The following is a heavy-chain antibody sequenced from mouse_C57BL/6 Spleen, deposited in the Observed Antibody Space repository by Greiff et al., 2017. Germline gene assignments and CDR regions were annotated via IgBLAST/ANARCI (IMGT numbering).Heavy chain of an antibody. CDR2: ISDGGSYT. V-gene: IGHV5-4*03. J-gene: IGHJ2*01. CDR3: ARVLDDYDGAFDY. Sequence: EVKLVESGGGLVTPGGSLKLSCAASGFTFSSYAMSWVRQTPEKRLEWVATISDGGSYTYSPDNVKGRFTISRDNAKNNLYLQMSQLKSEDTAMYYCARVLDDYDGAFDYWGQGTTLTVSS. CDR1: GFTFSSYA. D-gene: IGHD2-4*01.